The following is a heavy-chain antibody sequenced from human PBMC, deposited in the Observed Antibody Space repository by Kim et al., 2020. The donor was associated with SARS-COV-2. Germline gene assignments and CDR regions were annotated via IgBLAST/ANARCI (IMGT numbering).Heavy chain of an antibody. J-gene: IGHJ6*02. V-gene: IGHV4-31*03. D-gene: IGHD4-17*01. Sequence: SETLSLTCTVSGGSISSGGYYWSWIRQHPGKGLEWIGYIYYSGSTYYNPSLKSRVTISVDTSKNQFSLKLSSVTAADTAVYYCASLSPIGLRDDYGDYLIPEHYGMDVWGQGTTVTVSS. CDR2: IYYSGST. CDR3: ASLSPIGLRDDYGDYLIPEHYGMDV. CDR1: GGSISSGGYY.